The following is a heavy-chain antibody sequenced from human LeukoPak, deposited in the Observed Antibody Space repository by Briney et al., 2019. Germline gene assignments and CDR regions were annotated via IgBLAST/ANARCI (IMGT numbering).Heavy chain of an antibody. CDR1: GFTFNNHW. CDR3: SRDRPHNWFDP. Sequence: PGGSLRLSCAASGFTFNNHWMHWVRQVPGKGLEWVSRIDNDGSNTIYADSVKARFNISRDNAKNTLYLQMNSLRAEATAMYYCSRDRPHNWFDPWGQGTLVTVSS. CDR2: IDNDGSNT. V-gene: IGHV3-74*01. J-gene: IGHJ5*02.